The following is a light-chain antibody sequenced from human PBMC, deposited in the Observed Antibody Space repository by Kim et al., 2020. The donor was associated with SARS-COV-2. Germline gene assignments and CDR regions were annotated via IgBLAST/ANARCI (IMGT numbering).Light chain of an antibody. Sequence: GQSITITCTGTSSDVGAYNYVSWYQQHPGNAPKLMISGVGNRPSGVSDRFSGSKSGNTASLTISGLQAEDEADYYCSSYRRSSALVFGSGTKVTVL. CDR2: GVG. CDR3: SSYRRSSALV. J-gene: IGLJ1*01. CDR1: SSDVGAYNY. V-gene: IGLV2-14*03.